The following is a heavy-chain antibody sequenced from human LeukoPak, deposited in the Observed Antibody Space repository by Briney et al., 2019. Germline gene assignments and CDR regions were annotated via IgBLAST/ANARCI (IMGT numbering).Heavy chain of an antibody. CDR2: IYYSGST. Sequence: SETLSLTCTVSGGSISSYYWNWIRQTPGKGLEWIGYIYYSGSTNYNPSLKSRVTISVDTSKNQFSLKLTSVTAADTAVYYCARPTRGYSYGMDSWGQGTLVTVSS. CDR3: ARPTRGYSYGMDS. CDR1: GGSISSYY. J-gene: IGHJ4*02. D-gene: IGHD5-18*01. V-gene: IGHV4-59*08.